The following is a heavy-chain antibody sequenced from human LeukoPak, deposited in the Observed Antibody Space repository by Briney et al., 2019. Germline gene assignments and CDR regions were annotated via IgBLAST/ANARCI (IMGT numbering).Heavy chain of an antibody. J-gene: IGHJ5*02. CDR1: GYTFTSYD. V-gene: IGHV1-8*01. CDR3: ARRYYYGSGSSPPNTKYNWFDP. CDR2: MNPNSGNT. D-gene: IGHD3-10*01. Sequence: ASVKVSCKASGYTFTSYDINWVRQATGQGLEWMGWMNPNSGNTGDAQKFQGRVTMTRNTSISTAYMELSSLRSEDTAVYYCARRYYYGSGSSPPNTKYNWFDPWGQGTLVTVSS.